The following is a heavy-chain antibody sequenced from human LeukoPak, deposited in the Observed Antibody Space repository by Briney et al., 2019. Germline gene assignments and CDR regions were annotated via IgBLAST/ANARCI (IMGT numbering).Heavy chain of an antibody. V-gene: IGHV3-7*01. CDR2: MNKDGSEK. D-gene: IGHD1-26*01. CDR1: EFTFSSYW. J-gene: IGHJ4*02. CDR3: ARDPVEWEQLLDY. Sequence: AGGSLRLSCAASEFTFSSYWMGWVRQAPGKRPEWVANMNKDGSEKYYADSVKGRFTISRDNARNSVYLQMNSLRVEDTAVYYCARDPVEWEQLLDYWGQGTLVTVSS.